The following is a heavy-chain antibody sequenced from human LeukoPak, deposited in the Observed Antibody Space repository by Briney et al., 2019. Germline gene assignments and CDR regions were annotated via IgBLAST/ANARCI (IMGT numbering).Heavy chain of an antibody. V-gene: IGHV3-53*01. D-gene: IGHD1-26*01. Sequence: GGSLRLSCAASGFTVSSNYMSWVRQAPGKGLEWVSVIYSGGSTYYADSAKGRFTISRDNSKNTLYLQMNSLRAEDTAVYYCARGASGSYDRWFDPWGQGTLVTVSS. CDR1: GFTVSSNY. CDR2: IYSGGST. CDR3: ARGASGSYDRWFDP. J-gene: IGHJ5*02.